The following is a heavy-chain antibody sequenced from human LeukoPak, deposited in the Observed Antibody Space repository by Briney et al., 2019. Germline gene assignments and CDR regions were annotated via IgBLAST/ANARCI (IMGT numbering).Heavy chain of an antibody. V-gene: IGHV3-21*04. Sequence: GGSLRLSCAASGFTVSTNYMSWVRQAPGKGLEWVSSISSSSSYIYYADSVKGRFTISRDNAKNSLYLQMNSLRAEDTAVYYCARRRYNWNAIDYWGQGTLVTVSS. CDR2: ISSSSSYI. CDR1: GFTVSTNY. D-gene: IGHD1-20*01. CDR3: ARRRYNWNAIDY. J-gene: IGHJ4*02.